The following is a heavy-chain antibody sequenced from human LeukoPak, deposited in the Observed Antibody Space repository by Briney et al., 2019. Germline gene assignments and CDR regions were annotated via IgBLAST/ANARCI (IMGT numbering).Heavy chain of an antibody. D-gene: IGHD3-22*01. V-gene: IGHV6-1*01. J-gene: IGHJ4*02. CDR2: TYYRSRWYN. Sequence: SQTLSLTCAISGDSLSSNSATWNSIRQSPSRGLEWLGRTYYRSRWYNDYAVSVTSRVTINPDTSKNQFSLQLNSVTPEDTAVYSCARGNLDSGGHYFGYWGQGTLVTVSS. CDR3: ARGNLDSGGHYFGY. CDR1: GDSLSSNSAT.